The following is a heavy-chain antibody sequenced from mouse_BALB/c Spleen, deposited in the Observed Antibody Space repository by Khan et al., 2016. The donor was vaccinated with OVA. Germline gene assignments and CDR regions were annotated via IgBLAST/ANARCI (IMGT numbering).Heavy chain of an antibody. CDR1: GYSFTDYI. CDR2: IYPGSGSI. J-gene: IGHJ3*01. Sequence: QVQLQQSGPELVMPGASVKMSCKASGYSFTDYIITWVKQRTGQGLQWIGEIYPGSGSIYSNEKFKGKATLTADKSSNTAYMQLSSLTSEDSAVYFCARRDYDSSYPGFACWGQGTLVTVSA. D-gene: IGHD1-1*01. CDR3: ARRDYDSSYPGFAC. V-gene: IGHV1-77*01.